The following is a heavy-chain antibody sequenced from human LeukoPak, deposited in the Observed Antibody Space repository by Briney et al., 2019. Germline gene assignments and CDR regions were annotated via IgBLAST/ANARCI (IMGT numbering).Heavy chain of an antibody. CDR2: ISGGGSSS. D-gene: IGHD2-2*01. CDR3: ADGYCSSSNCYSLFDY. J-gene: IGHJ4*02. Sequence: GGSLRLSCAASGFTFSSSGMSWVRQAPGKGLEWVSTISGGGSSSYYADSVKGRFTISRDNSKNTLYLQMNSLRVEDTAVYYCADGYCSSSNCYSLFDYWGQGTLVTVSS. CDR1: GFTFSSSG. V-gene: IGHV3-23*01.